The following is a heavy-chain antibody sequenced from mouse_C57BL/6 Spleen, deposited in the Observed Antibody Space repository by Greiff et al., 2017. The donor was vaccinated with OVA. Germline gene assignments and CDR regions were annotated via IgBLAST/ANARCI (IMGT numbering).Heavy chain of an antibody. CDR1: GFTFSSYA. CDR3: TRDVGVWDY. CDR2: ISSGGDYI. Sequence: EVKLMEPGEGLVKPGGSLKLSCAASGFTFSSYAMSWVRQTPEKRLEWVAYISSGGDYIYYADTVKGRFTISRDNARNTLYLQMSSLKSEDTAMYYCTRDVGVWDYWGQGTTLTVSS. J-gene: IGHJ2*01. V-gene: IGHV5-9-1*02.